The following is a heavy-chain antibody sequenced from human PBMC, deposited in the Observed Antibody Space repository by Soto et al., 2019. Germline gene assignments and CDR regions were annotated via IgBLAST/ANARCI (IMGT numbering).Heavy chain of an antibody. D-gene: IGHD6-19*01. CDR1: GFTFSDYY. CDR3: ARVGAQWLEFDY. CDR2: ISTSTSYT. Sequence: GGSLRLSGAASGFTFSDYYMSWIRQAPGKGLEWVSYISTSTSYTNYADSVKGRFTISRDNAKNSLYLHMNSLRSEDTAVYYCARVGAQWLEFDYWGKGTLVTV. J-gene: IGHJ4*02. V-gene: IGHV3-11*06.